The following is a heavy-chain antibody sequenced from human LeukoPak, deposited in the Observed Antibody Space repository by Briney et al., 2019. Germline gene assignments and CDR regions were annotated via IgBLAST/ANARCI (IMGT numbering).Heavy chain of an antibody. CDR3: AREAVLRYFDWLSIFDY. J-gene: IGHJ4*02. CDR1: GGSVSSISYY. V-gene: IGHV4-39*07. Sequence: SETLSLTCSVSGGSVSSISYYWGWIRQPPGKGLEWIGSIYHSGSTYYNPSPKSRVTISVDTSKNQFFLKPSSVTAADTAVYYCAREAVLRYFDWLSIFDYWGQGTLVTVSS. CDR2: IYHSGST. D-gene: IGHD3-9*01.